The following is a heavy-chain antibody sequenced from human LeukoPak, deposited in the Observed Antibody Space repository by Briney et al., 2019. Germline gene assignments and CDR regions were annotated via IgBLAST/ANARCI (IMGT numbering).Heavy chain of an antibody. D-gene: IGHD2-2*01. V-gene: IGHV1-2*02. CDR2: INLNSGGT. Sequence: ASETLSFKCSGYSFTGNYNHWVRQAPGPGQGWVGCINLNSGGTNYAQKFQGRVTMTRDTSISTAYMELSRLRSDDTAVYYCARDLKYYSSTSCPPTNYMDVWGKGTTVTVSS. CDR1: GYSFTGNY. CDR3: ARDLKYYSSTSCPPTNYMDV. J-gene: IGHJ6*03.